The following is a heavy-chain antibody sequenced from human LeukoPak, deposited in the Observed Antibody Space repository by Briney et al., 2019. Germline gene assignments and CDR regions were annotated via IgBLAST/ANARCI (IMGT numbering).Heavy chain of an antibody. CDR3: AGAGIALTGAPWAFDY. J-gene: IGHJ4*02. Sequence: GASVNVSCKASVYIFTGYYMHWVRQAPGQGLEWMGWINPNSGGTTYAQKVRGRVTMTRDTSISTAYMELSRLRSDDTAVYYCAGAGIALTGAPWAFDYWGQGTLVTVSS. D-gene: IGHD6-19*01. CDR1: VYIFTGYY. CDR2: INPNSGGT. V-gene: IGHV1-2*02.